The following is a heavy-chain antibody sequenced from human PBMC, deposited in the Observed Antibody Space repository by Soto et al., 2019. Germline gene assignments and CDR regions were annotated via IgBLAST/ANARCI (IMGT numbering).Heavy chain of an antibody. D-gene: IGHD4-17*01. J-gene: IGHJ4*02. V-gene: IGHV4-59*01. CDR3: TRVGGYYGDYPNFDY. Sequence: SETLSLTCTVSGSSISPFYWSWIRQPPGKGLEWIGYIYYTGSTKYNPSLKSRVTLSLGTSRNQLSLKLSSVTAADTAVYYCTRVGGYYGDYPNFDYWGPGXLVTVYS. CDR2: IYYTGST. CDR1: GSSISPFY.